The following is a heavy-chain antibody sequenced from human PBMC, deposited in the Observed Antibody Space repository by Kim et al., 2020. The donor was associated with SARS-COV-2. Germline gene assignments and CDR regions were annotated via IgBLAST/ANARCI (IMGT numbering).Heavy chain of an antibody. D-gene: IGHD2-2*01. Sequence: SETLSLTCTVSGGSISSGGYYWSWIRQHPGKGLEWIGYIYYSGSTYYNPSLKSRVTISVDTSKNQFSLKLSSVTAADTAVYYCARSWEYQGLYLLFDYWGQGTLVTVSS. CDR1: GGSISSGGYY. CDR3: ARSWEYQGLYLLFDY. J-gene: IGHJ4*02. V-gene: IGHV4-31*03. CDR2: IYYSGST.